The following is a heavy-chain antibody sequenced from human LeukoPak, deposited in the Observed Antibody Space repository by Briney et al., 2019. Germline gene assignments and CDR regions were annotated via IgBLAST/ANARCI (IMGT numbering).Heavy chain of an antibody. Sequence: PSETLSLTFTVSGGTVNSGTYYWSWIRQPAGKGLEWIGRIYANGGTNYNPSLKGRLTISIDTSKNQFSLRLSSVTAADTAIYYCARDFNWFDPWGQGTLVAVSS. CDR3: ARDFNWFDP. CDR1: GGTVNSGTYY. CDR2: IYANGGT. V-gene: IGHV4-61*02. J-gene: IGHJ5*02.